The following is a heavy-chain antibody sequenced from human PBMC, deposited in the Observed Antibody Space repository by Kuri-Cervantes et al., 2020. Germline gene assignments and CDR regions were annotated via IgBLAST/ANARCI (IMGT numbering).Heavy chain of an antibody. Sequence: GSLRLSCAVYGGSFSSHHWNWIRQPPGKGLEWIGEIDHRGSTNYNPSLKSRVTISVGTSKNQFSLNLSSVTAADTAVYYCARGGVWFRSDYYYYMDVWGKGTTVTVSS. V-gene: IGHV4-34*01. CDR1: GGSFSSHH. CDR3: ARGGVWFRSDYYYYMDV. D-gene: IGHD3-10*01. J-gene: IGHJ6*03. CDR2: IDHRGST.